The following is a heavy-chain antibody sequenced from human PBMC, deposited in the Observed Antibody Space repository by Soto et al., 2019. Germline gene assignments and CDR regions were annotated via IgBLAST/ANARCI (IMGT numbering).Heavy chain of an antibody. CDR2: IKQDGSEK. V-gene: IGHV3-7*05. D-gene: IGHD7-27*01. CDR3: ATETSTWGC. Sequence: EVQLVESGGGWAHRGGPLGLPFVALGSALGNFWLNWVRQAPGKGLEWVANIKQDGSEKNYVDSVKGRFTISRDNARNSLYLQMNSLRAEDTAAYYCATETSTWGCWGQGTLVTVSS. CDR1: GSALGNFW. J-gene: IGHJ4*02.